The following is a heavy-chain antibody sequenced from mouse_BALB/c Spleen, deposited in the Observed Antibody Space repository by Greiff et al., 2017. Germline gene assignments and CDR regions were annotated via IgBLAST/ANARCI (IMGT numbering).Heavy chain of an antibody. J-gene: IGHJ2*01. CDR2: ISSGSSTI. V-gene: IGHV5-17*02. CDR1: GFTFSSFG. CDR3: ARYPQLGSLDY. D-gene: IGHD4-1*02. Sequence: EVQLVESGGGLVQPGGSRKLSCAASGFTFSSFGMHWVRQAPEKGLEWVAYISSGSSTIYYADTVKGRFTISRDNPKNTLFLQMTSLRSEDTAMYYCARYPQLGSLDYWGQGTTLTVSS.